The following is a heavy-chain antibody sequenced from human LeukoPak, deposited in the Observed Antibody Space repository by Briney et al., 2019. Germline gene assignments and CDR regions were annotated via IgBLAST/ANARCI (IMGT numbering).Heavy chain of an antibody. Sequence: GGSLRLSCAASGFTFSSYGMSWVRQAPGKGLEWVSAISGSGGSTYYADSVKGRFTISRDNSKNTLYLQMNSLRAEDTAVYYCAKPSDQELRYFDWLLLSQGHWGQGTLVTVSS. J-gene: IGHJ4*02. CDR3: AKPSDQELRYFDWLLLSQGH. CDR1: GFTFSSYG. D-gene: IGHD3-9*01. V-gene: IGHV3-23*01. CDR2: ISGSGGST.